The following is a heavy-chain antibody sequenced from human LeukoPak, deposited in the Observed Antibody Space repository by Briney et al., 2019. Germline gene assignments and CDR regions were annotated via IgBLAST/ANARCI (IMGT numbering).Heavy chain of an antibody. CDR1: GFTFSSYG. J-gene: IGHJ6*02. CDR3: AREGGGSMVRGVIHYYYYGMDV. V-gene: IGHV3-30*02. Sequence: GSLRLSCAASGFTFSSYGMHWVRQAPGKGLEWVAFIRYDGSNKYYADSVKGRFTISRDNSKNTPYLQMNSLRAEDTAVYYCAREGGGSMVRGVIHYYYYGMDVWGQGTTVTVSS. D-gene: IGHD3-10*01. CDR2: IRYDGSNK.